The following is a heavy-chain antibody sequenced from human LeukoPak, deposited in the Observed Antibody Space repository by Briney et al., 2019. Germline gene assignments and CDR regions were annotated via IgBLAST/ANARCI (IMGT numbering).Heavy chain of an antibody. V-gene: IGHV1-46*01. CDR1: GNTFTTYY. D-gene: IGHD3-9*01. CDR3: AKGRYFDWLSSPGY. J-gene: IGHJ4*02. CDR2: INPSGGST. Sequence: ASVKVSCKASGNTFTTYYLHWVRQAPGQGLEWMGIINPSGGSTSYAQKFQGRLTMTRDTSTSTVYLELSSLRSEDTALYYCAKGRYFDWLSSPGYWGQGTLVTVSS.